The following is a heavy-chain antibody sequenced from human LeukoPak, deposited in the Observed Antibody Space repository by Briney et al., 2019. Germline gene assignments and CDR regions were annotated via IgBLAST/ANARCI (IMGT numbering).Heavy chain of an antibody. CDR1: GGSISSYY. CDR2: IYYSGST. D-gene: IGHD3-22*01. Sequence: PSETLSLTCTVSGGSISSYYWSWIRQPPGKGLEWIGYIYYSGSTNYNPSLKSRVTISVDTSKNQFSLKLSSVTAADTAVYYCARHTYYYDSSGYSFLDYWGQGTLDTVSS. J-gene: IGHJ4*02. V-gene: IGHV4-59*08. CDR3: ARHTYYYDSSGYSFLDY.